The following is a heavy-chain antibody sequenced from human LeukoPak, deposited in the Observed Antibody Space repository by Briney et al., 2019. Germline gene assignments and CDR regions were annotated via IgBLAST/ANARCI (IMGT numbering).Heavy chain of an antibody. CDR3: ARDRDPYCSSTSCYTGLLY. CDR1: GYTFISYY. V-gene: IGHV1-46*01. D-gene: IGHD2-2*02. CDR2: INPSGGST. J-gene: IGHJ4*02. Sequence: GASLKVSCKASGYTFISYYMHWVRQAPGQGLEWMGIINPSGGSTSYAQKFQGRVTMTRDMSTSTVYMELSGLRSEDTAVYYCARDRDPYCSSTSCYTGLLYWGQGTLVTVSS.